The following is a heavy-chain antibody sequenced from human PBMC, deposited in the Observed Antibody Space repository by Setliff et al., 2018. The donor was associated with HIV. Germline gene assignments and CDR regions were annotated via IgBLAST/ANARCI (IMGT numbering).Heavy chain of an antibody. CDR2: INTSGST. Sequence: PSETLSLTCTVSGGSVSNYYWTWIRQSAGKGLEWIGHINTSGSTKYNPSLKSRLTMSVDSSGNQFSLTLTSVTAADTAVYYCARDWGSVGASDYWGQGTLVTVSS. CDR3: ARDWGSVGASDY. D-gene: IGHD1-26*01. V-gene: IGHV4-4*07. CDR1: GGSVSNYY. J-gene: IGHJ4*02.